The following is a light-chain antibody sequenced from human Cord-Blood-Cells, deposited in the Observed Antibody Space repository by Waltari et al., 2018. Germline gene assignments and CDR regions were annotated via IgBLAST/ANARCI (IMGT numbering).Light chain of an antibody. CDR3: QSYDSSLSGSV. J-gene: IGLJ3*02. V-gene: IGLV1-40*01. Sequence: QSVLTQPPSVSGAPGQRVTISCTGSSSNIGAGYDVHWYQQLPGTAPRLPINGISKRPSGVPDRFSGSKSGTSASLAITGLQAEDEAEYYCQSYDSSLSGSVFGGGTKLTVL. CDR2: GIS. CDR1: SSNIGAGYD.